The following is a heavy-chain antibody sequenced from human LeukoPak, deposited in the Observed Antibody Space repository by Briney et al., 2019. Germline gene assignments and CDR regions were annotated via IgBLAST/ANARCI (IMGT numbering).Heavy chain of an antibody. CDR1: GYTFTGYY. Sequence: GASVKVSCKASGYTFTGYYMHWVRQAPGQGLEWMGWINTNTGNPTYAQGFTGRFVFSLDTSVSTAYLQISSLKAEDTAVYYCAREELPGGPWGQGTLVTVSS. CDR2: INTNTGNP. CDR3: AREELPGGP. V-gene: IGHV7-4-1*02. J-gene: IGHJ5*02. D-gene: IGHD3-10*01.